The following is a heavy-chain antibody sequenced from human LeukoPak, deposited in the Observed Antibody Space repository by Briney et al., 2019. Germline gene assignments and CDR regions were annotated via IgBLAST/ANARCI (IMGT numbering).Heavy chain of an antibody. V-gene: IGHV3-48*01. D-gene: IGHD5-12*01. CDR3: ARNFGYSGYDLDC. J-gene: IGHJ4*02. Sequence: GGSLRLSCAASGFTFCSHSMNWVRQAPGKGLEWVSYISTWSTTIHYADSVKGRFSISRDNAKNSLYLQMNSLRAEDTAVYYCARNFGYSGYDLDCWGQGSLVIVSS. CDR2: ISTWSTTI. CDR1: GFTFCSHS.